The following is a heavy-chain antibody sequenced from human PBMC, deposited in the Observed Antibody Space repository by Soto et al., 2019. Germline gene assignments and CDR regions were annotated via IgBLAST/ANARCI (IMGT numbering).Heavy chain of an antibody. J-gene: IGHJ6*02. CDR3: ARAARPPGLGIGNSMDV. CDR2: ISYDGSNK. V-gene: IGHV3-30*04. CDR1: GFTFSSYA. D-gene: IGHD7-27*01. Sequence: GGSLRLSCAASGFTFSSYAMHWVRQAPGKGLEWVAVISYDGSNKYYADSVKGRFTISRDNSKNTLYLQMNSLRAEDAAVYYCARAARPPGLGIGNSMDVWGQGTTVTVSS.